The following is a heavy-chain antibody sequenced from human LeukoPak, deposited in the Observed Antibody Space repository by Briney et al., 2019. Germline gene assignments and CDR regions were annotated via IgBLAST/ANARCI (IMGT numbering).Heavy chain of an antibody. J-gene: IGHJ4*02. D-gene: IGHD2-8*01. CDR1: GGSISSYY. Sequence: PSETLSLTCIVSGGSISSYYWSWIRQPPGKGLEWIGNIYYSGSTNYNPSLKSRVTISVDTSKNQFSLKLSSVTAADTAVYYCASMGCTNGVCFYFDYWGQGTLVTVSS. CDR3: ASMGCTNGVCFYFDY. V-gene: IGHV4-59*01. CDR2: IYYSGST.